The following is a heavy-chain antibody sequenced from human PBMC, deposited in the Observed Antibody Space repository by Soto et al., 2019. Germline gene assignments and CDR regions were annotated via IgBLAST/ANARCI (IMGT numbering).Heavy chain of an antibody. CDR3: ARGDKYSGDY. D-gene: IGHD5-18*01. V-gene: IGHV3-7*05. CDR1: GFTVGGYW. Sequence: VQLVESGGGLVQPGGSLRLSCAASGFTVGGYWMSWVRQAPGKGLEWVANINQDGSETYSVDSVKGRFTISRDNAKNSLYLQMNSLRAEDTAVYYCARGDKYSGDYWGQGTLVTVSS. J-gene: IGHJ4*02. CDR2: INQDGSET.